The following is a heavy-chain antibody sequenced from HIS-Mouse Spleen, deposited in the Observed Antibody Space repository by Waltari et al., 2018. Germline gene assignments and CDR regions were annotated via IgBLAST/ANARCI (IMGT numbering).Heavy chain of an antibody. D-gene: IGHD3-3*01. CDR3: ARARSGYYNFDY. Sequence: QVQLQQWGAGLLKPSETLSLTCAVYGGSFSGYYCSWIRQPPGKGLEWIGEINHSGSTNYNPSLKSRVTISVDTSKNQFSLKLSSVTAADTAVYYCARARSGYYNFDYWGQGTLVTVSS. CDR1: GGSFSGYY. J-gene: IGHJ4*02. V-gene: IGHV4-34*01. CDR2: INHSGST.